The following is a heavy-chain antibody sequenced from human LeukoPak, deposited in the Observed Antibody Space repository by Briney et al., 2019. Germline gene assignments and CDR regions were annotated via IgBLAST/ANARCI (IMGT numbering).Heavy chain of an antibody. CDR3: ARVYASGSYYRGMDV. CDR2: ISSSSTYI. CDR1: GFTFSSYT. V-gene: IGHV3-21*06. D-gene: IGHD3-10*01. J-gene: IGHJ6*02. Sequence: GGSLRLSCAASGFTFSSYTMNWVRQAPRKGLEWVSSISSSSTYIYHAESVKGRFTISRDNAKNSLYLQMNSLRAEDTAVYYCARVYASGSYYRGMDVWGQGTTVTVSS.